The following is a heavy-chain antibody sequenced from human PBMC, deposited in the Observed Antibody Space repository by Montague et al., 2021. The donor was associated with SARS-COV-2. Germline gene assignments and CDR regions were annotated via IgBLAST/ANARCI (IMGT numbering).Heavy chain of an antibody. V-gene: IGHV4-39*01. Sequence: SETLSLTCTVSGGSISSSSYDWGWIRQPPGKGLEWIGTMYYSGSTYYNPSLKSRVTISVDTSKNQFSLKLSSVTAADTAVYYCAGRPTSSITIFGVAQLREGFDFWGQGTLVTVSS. CDR1: GGSISSSSYD. J-gene: IGHJ4*02. CDR3: AGRPTSSITIFGVAQLREGFDF. D-gene: IGHD3-3*01. CDR2: MYYSGST.